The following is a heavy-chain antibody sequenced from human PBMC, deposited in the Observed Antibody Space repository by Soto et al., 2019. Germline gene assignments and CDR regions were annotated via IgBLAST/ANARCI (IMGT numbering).Heavy chain of an antibody. CDR3: AKDLGY. J-gene: IGHJ4*02. Sequence: GGSLRLSCAASGFTFSSYGMHWVRQAPGKGLEWVAFIPYDGSNKYYADSVRGRFTISRDNSKDTLYLQMNSLRAEDTAVYYCAKDLGYWGQGTLVTVSS. V-gene: IGHV3-30*02. D-gene: IGHD7-27*01. CDR1: GFTFSSYG. CDR2: IPYDGSNK.